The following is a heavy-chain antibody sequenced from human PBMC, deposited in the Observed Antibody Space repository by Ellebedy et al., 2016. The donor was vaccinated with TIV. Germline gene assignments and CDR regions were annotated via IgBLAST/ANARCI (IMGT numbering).Heavy chain of an antibody. Sequence: MPSETLSLTCTVSGGSISSYYWNWIRQPPGKGLEWIGYIYYSGSTNYNPSLKSRVTISVDPSKNQFSLKLSSVTAADTAVYYCARDHTYPDSTGTRYYYYGMDVWGQGTTVIVSS. CDR3: ARDHTYPDSTGTRYYYYGMDV. J-gene: IGHJ6*02. CDR2: IYYSGST. D-gene: IGHD1-1*01. V-gene: IGHV4-59*01. CDR1: GGSISSYY.